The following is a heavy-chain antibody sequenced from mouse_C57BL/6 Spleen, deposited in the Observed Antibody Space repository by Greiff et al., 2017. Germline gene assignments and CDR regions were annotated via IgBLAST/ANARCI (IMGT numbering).Heavy chain of an antibody. Sequence: QVQLQQPGAELVKPGASVKMSCKASGYTFTSYWITWVKQRPGQGLEWIGDIYPGSGSTNYNEKFKSKATLTVDTSSSTAYMQLSSLTSEDSAVYYCARDYGSEAYYFDYWGQGTILTVSS. CDR1: GYTFTSYW. J-gene: IGHJ2*01. V-gene: IGHV1-55*01. CDR2: IYPGSGST. CDR3: ARDYGSEAYYFDY. D-gene: IGHD1-1*01.